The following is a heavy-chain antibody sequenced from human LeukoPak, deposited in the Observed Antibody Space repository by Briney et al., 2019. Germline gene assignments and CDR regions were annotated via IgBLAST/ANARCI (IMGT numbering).Heavy chain of an antibody. V-gene: IGHV3-53*01. Sequence: GGSLRLSCAASGFIVSNNYMTWVRQAPGKGLEWVSIIYSSVYIYYSDSVKGRFTISRDNSKNTLYLQMNSLRAEDTAVYYCASQDVLHNGAHWVHLQHWGQGTLVTVSS. J-gene: IGHJ1*01. CDR2: IYSSVYI. CDR3: ASQDVLHNGAHWVHLQH. D-gene: IGHD2-8*01. CDR1: GFIVSNNY.